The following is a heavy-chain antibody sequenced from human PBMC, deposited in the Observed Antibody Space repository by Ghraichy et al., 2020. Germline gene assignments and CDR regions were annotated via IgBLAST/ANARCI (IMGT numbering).Heavy chain of an antibody. Sequence: SQTLSLTCNVSGGSVSSGNYYWSWIRQPPGKGQEWLGYIYYSGSTNYNPSLKSRVTISVDTSKNQFSLKLSSVTAADTALYYCARERDSIVGAVFDYWGQGTLVTVSS. CDR2: IYYSGST. D-gene: IGHD1-26*01. J-gene: IGHJ4*01. CDR3: ARERDSIVGAVFDY. CDR1: GGSVSSGNYY. V-gene: IGHV4-61*01.